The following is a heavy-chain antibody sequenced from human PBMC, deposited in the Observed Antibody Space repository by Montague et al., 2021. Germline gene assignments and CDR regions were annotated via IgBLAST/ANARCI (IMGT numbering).Heavy chain of an antibody. CDR3: ARGWQKRFDP. V-gene: IGHV6-1*01. D-gene: IGHD5-24*01. CDR1: GDSVSINNAT. CDR2: TYYRSKWYN. J-gene: IGHJ5*02. Sequence: CAISGDSVSINNATWNWIRQSPSRGLEWLGRTYYRSKWYNEYAISVKSRITVNPDTPKNQFSLLLNSVTPEDTAVYYCARGWQKRFDPWGQGTLVTVSS.